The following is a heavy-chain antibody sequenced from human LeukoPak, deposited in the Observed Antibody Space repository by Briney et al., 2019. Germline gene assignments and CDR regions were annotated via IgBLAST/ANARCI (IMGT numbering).Heavy chain of an antibody. CDR1: GFTFSSYA. D-gene: IGHD3-3*01. J-gene: IGHJ4*02. Sequence: GGSLRLSCAASGFTFSSYAMSWVRQAPGKGLEWVSAISGSGGSTYYADSVKGRFTISRDNSKNTLYLQMNSLRAEDTAVYYCAKGNFWSGYYMRVHDYWGQGTLVTVSS. CDR2: ISGSGGST. V-gene: IGHV3-23*01. CDR3: AKGNFWSGYYMRVHDY.